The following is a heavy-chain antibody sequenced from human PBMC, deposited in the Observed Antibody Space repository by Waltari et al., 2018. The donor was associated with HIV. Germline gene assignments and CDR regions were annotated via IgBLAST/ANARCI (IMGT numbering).Heavy chain of an antibody. J-gene: IGHJ6*02. Sequence: QSGPGLVKPSQTLSLTCAISGDSVSSNSAAWNWIRQSPSRGLEWLGRTYYRSKWYNDYAVSVKSRITINPDTSKNQFSLQLNSVTPEDTAVYYCARDLEYSSSSRVYYYYGMDVWGQGTTVTVSS. CDR2: TYYRSKWYN. CDR3: ARDLEYSSSSRVYYYYGMDV. V-gene: IGHV6-1*01. D-gene: IGHD6-6*01. CDR1: GDSVSSNSAA.